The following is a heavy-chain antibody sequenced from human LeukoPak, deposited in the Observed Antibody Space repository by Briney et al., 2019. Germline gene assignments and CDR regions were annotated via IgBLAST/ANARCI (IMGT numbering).Heavy chain of an antibody. D-gene: IGHD2/OR15-2a*01. V-gene: IGHV3-48*01. CDR2: ITGGSSTIT. Sequence: GGSLRLSCAASGFTFSSDSMNWVRQAPGKGLEWRSYITGGSSTITYYAASVKGRFTISSDNAKNSLDMQMTSLRAEATAIYYCGSLHNRALWGQGTLVTVSS. J-gene: IGHJ1*01. CDR3: GSLHNRAL. CDR1: GFTFSSDS.